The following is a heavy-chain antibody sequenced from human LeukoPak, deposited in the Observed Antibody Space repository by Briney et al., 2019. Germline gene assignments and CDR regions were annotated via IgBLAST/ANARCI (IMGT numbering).Heavy chain of an antibody. D-gene: IGHD4-17*01. Sequence: GGSLRLSCAASGFTFSSSAMSWVRQAPGKGLEWVSAISNNGGYTYYADSVQGRFTISRDNSKSTLCLQMNSLRAEDTAVYYCAKDANTVTTYYFDYWGQGTLVTVSS. J-gene: IGHJ4*02. CDR3: AKDANTVTTYYFDY. V-gene: IGHV3-23*01. CDR2: ISNNGGYT. CDR1: GFTFSSSA.